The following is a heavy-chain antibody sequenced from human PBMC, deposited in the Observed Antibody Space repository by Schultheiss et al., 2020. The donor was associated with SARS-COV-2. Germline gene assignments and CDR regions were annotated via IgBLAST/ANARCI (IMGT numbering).Heavy chain of an antibody. D-gene: IGHD6-6*01. J-gene: IGHJ2*01. Sequence: SETLSLTCAVYGGSFSGYYWSWIRQPPGKGLEWIGYIYYSGSTNYNPSLKSRVTMSVDTSKNQFSLKLSSVTAADTAVYYCARGQLVPYWYFDLWGRGTLVTVSS. CDR1: GGSFSGYY. V-gene: IGHV4-59*01. CDR3: ARGQLVPYWYFDL. CDR2: IYYSGST.